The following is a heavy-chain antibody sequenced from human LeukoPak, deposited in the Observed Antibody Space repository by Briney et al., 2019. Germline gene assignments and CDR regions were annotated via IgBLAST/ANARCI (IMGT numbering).Heavy chain of an antibody. V-gene: IGHV1-8*01. J-gene: IGHJ4*02. D-gene: IGHD5-12*01. CDR1: GYTFNSYD. CDR2: MNPNSSNT. CDR3: ARVSGYEDYFDY. Sequence: ASVKVSCKASGYTFNSYDINWVRQATGQGLEWMGWMNPNSSNTGYAQKFQGRVTMTRNTSISTAYMELSSLRSEDTAVYYCARVSGYEDYFDYWGQGTLVTVSS.